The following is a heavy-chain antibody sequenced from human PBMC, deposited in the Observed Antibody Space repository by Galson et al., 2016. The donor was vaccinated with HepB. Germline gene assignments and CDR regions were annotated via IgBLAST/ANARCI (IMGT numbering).Heavy chain of an antibody. J-gene: IGHJ4*02. D-gene: IGHD3-10*01. CDR1: GFTFNAHW. CDR3: SREMTGSYFD. V-gene: IGHV3-7*01. Sequence: LRLSCAASGFTFNAHWMNWVRQAPGKGLKWVANIRGDGIVSYYAESVRGRFTISSDNAKNSLYLQTNGLRVDETAVYYCSREMTGSYFDWGQGTLVTVSS. CDR2: IRGDGIVS.